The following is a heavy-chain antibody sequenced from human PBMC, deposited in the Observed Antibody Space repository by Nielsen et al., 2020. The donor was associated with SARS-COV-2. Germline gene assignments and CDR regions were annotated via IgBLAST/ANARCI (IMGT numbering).Heavy chain of an antibody. CDR2: INHSGST. D-gene: IGHD3-10*01. CDR3: ARNMVRGVINFDY. V-gene: IGHV4-34*01. Sequence: SETLSLTCAVYGGSFSGYYWSWIRQPPGKGLEWIGEINHSGSTNYNPSLKSRVTISVDTSKNQFSLKLSSVTAADTAVYYCARNMVRGVINFDYWGQGTLVTVSS. J-gene: IGHJ4*02. CDR1: GGSFSGYY.